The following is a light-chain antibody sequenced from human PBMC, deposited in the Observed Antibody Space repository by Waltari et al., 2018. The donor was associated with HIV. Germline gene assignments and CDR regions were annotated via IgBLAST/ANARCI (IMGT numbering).Light chain of an antibody. Sequence: DIQMTQSPSSLSASVGDRVTITCRASQGISSYLNWYQQKPGQAPKVLIYAASSLQSGVPSRFSGSGSGTDFTLTITSLQPEEFATYYCQQSYTTPRTFGQGTKVEIK. V-gene: IGKV1-39*01. CDR1: QGISSY. J-gene: IGKJ1*01. CDR2: AAS. CDR3: QQSYTTPRT.